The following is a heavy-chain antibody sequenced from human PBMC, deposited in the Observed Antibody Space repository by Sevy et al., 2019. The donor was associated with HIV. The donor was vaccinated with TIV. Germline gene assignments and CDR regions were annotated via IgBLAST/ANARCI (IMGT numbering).Heavy chain of an antibody. CDR1: GFTFSSYA. J-gene: IGHJ4*02. CDR3: AKGYYYDSSGYYPIGPFDY. Sequence: GGSLRLSCAASGFTFSSYAMSWVRHAPGKGLEWVSGISGSGGSTYYADSVKGRFTISRDNSKNTLYLHMNSLRAEDTAVYYCAKGYYYDSSGYYPIGPFDYWGQGTLVTVSS. CDR2: ISGSGGST. D-gene: IGHD3-22*01. V-gene: IGHV3-23*01.